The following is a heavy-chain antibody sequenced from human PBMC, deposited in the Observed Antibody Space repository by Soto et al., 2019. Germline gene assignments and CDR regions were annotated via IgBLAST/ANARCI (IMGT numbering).Heavy chain of an antibody. J-gene: IGHJ4*02. CDR1: GFTFANAW. Sequence: EVQLVESGGGLVKPGGSLRLSCAASGFTFANAWMSWVRQAPGKGLEWVGRVRSKADGGTTDYAAPVKGRFTISRDDSENTLDLQMNSLKIDDTAVYYCRRDWDYPVLWGQGTLVTVSS. CDR2: VRSKADGGTT. CDR3: RRDWDYPVL. D-gene: IGHD1-7*01. V-gene: IGHV3-15*01.